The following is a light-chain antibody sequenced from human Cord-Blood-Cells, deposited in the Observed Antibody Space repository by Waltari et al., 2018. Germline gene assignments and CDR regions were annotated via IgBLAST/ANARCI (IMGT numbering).Light chain of an antibody. Sequence: QALVTQEPSLTVSPGGTVTLTSVSSTGAVTRGHHPSCFQQKPGQAPRTLIYDTSNKHSWTPARFSGSLLGGKAALTLSGAQPEDEAEYYCLLSYSGALYVFGTGTKVTVL. CDR2: DTS. CDR3: LLSYSGALYV. J-gene: IGLJ1*01. V-gene: IGLV7-46*01. CDR1: TGAVTRGHH.